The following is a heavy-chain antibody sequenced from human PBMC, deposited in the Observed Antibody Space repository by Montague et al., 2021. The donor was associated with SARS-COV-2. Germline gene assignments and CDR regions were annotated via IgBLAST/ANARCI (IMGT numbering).Heavy chain of an antibody. D-gene: IGHD2-15*01. Sequence: SETLSLTCAVYNESFSGNSFSTYYWSWIRQPPGKGLEWIGEINHSGTTNYNPSLESRFSISVGTSKNQFSLRLISVTAADTAVYYCARGLRLCNGGSCYFAWFDPWGQGTPVTVSS. CDR1: NESFSGNS. CDR3: ARGLRLCNGGSCYFAWFDP. J-gene: IGHJ5*02. V-gene: IGHV4-34*01. CDR2: INHSGTT.